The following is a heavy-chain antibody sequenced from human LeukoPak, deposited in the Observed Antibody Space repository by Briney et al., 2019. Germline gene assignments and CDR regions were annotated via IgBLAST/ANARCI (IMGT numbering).Heavy chain of an antibody. V-gene: IGHV3-74*01. CDR3: ARDFAGDRDY. J-gene: IGHJ4*02. D-gene: IGHD4-17*01. CDR1: GFIFRNYW. Sequence: PGGPLRLSCAASGFIFRNYWMHWVRQAPGKGLVWVARINQNGITTTYTDSVKGRFTISRDNAKNTLYLQMNSLRAEDTAVYYCARDFAGDRDYWGQGTLVTVSS. CDR2: INQNGITT.